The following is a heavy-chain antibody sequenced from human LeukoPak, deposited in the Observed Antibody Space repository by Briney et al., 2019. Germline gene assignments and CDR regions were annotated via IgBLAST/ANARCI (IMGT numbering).Heavy chain of an antibody. CDR3: ARGSYSLGGFDY. CDR2: ISSDGSDT. V-gene: IGHV3-74*01. CDR1: GFTFSSYW. D-gene: IGHD6-13*01. Sequence: PGGSLRLSCAASGFTFSSYWMHWVRQAPGKGLVRVSRISSDGSDTNYADSVKGRFTISRDNAKNTLYLPMNSLRAEDTAVYYCARGSYSLGGFDYWGQGTLVTVSS. J-gene: IGHJ4*02.